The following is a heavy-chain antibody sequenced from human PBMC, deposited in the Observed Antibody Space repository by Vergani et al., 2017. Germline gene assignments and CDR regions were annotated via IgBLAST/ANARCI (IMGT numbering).Heavy chain of an antibody. J-gene: IGHJ4*02. D-gene: IGHD2-2*01. CDR2: ISWNSGSI. Sequence: VQLVESGGGVVQPGRPLRLSCAASGFTFSSYAMHWVRQAPGKGLEWVSGISWNSGSIGYADSVKGRFTISRDNAKNSLYLQMNSLRAEDTALYYCAKDADCSSTSCFPPYFDYWGQGTLVTVSS. V-gene: IGHV3-9*01. CDR3: AKDADCSSTSCFPPYFDY. CDR1: GFTFSSYA.